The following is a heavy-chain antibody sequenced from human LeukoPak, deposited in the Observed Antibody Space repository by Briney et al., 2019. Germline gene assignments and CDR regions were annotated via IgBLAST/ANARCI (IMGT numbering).Heavy chain of an antibody. CDR3: ARLYYYGSGSYRSFDY. CDR1: GGSFSGYY. V-gene: IGHV4-34*01. CDR2: INHSGST. Sequence: SETLSLTCAVYGGSFSGYYWSWIRQPPGKGLEWIGEINHSGSTNYNPSLKSRVTISVDTSKNQFSLKLSSVTAADTAMYYCARLYYYGSGSYRSFDYWGQGTLVTVSS. D-gene: IGHD3-10*01. J-gene: IGHJ4*02.